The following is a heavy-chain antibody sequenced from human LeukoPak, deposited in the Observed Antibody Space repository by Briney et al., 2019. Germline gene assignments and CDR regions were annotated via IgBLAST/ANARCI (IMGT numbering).Heavy chain of an antibody. J-gene: IGHJ4*02. V-gene: IGHV4-4*07. CDR3: ASQYYDILTGYVDY. CDR2: IYTSGST. Sequence: SETLSLTCTVSGVSISSYYWSWIRQPAGKGLEWIGRIYTSGSTNYNPSLKSRVTMSVDTSKNQFSLKLSSVTAADTAVYYCASQYYDILTGYVDYWGQGTLVTVSS. CDR1: GVSISSYY. D-gene: IGHD3-9*01.